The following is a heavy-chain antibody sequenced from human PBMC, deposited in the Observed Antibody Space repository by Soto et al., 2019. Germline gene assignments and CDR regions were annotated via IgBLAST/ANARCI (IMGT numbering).Heavy chain of an antibody. CDR2: IGGGGADT. CDR3: AKDAVAYNGEWDWFDL. Sequence: DVQLLESGGGLVQPRGSLRLSCAATGFTFSNFAMSWVRQAPGKGLESVSAIGGGGADTYYADSVKGRFTISRDNSKNTLYLQMDSLRAEDTAVYYCAKDAVAYNGEWDWFDLWGRGTLVTVSS. V-gene: IGHV3-23*01. CDR1: GFTFSNFA. D-gene: IGHD6-19*01. J-gene: IGHJ5*02.